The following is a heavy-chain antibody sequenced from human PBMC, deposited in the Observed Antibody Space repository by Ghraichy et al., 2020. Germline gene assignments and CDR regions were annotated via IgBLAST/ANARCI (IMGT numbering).Heavy chain of an antibody. Sequence: ASVKVSCKASGYTFTGYYMHWVRQAPGQGLEWMGRINPNSGGTNYAQKFQGRVTMTRDTSISTAYMELSRLRSDDTAVSYCERLYYDSSGQTVTRGWFDPWGQGTLVTVSS. CDR3: ERLYYDSSGQTVTRGWFDP. CDR2: INPNSGGT. D-gene: IGHD3-22*01. CDR1: GYTFTGYY. J-gene: IGHJ5*02. V-gene: IGHV1-2*06.